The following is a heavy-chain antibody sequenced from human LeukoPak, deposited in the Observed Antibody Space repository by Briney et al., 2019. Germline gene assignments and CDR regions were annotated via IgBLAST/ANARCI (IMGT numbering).Heavy chain of an antibody. CDR3: VRVKGSYFDY. J-gene: IGHJ4*02. CDR2: ISSSGSAI. V-gene: IGHV3-48*01. Sequence: GGSLRLSCAASGFPLNSYSINWVRQAPGKGVEWVSYISSSGSAIYYVDSVKGRFTVSRDNAKNSLFLQMNSPRAEDTAAYYCVRVKGSYFDYWGQGALVTVSS. CDR1: GFPLNSYS. D-gene: IGHD2-15*01.